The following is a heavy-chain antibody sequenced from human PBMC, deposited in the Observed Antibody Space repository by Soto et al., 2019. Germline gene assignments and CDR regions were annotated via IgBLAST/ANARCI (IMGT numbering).Heavy chain of an antibody. J-gene: IGHJ4*02. CDR3: IRVSCSSTRCYYFDY. CDR1: GYSITSGYY. Sequence: PSETLSLTCAVSGYSITSGYYWGWIRQPPGKGLEWIGNIYNGRSAFYSPSLKSRVTISVDTSKNQFSLKLSSVTAADTALYYCIRVSCSSTRCYYFDYWGQGTLVTVSS. CDR2: IYNGRSA. V-gene: IGHV4-38-2*01. D-gene: IGHD2-2*01.